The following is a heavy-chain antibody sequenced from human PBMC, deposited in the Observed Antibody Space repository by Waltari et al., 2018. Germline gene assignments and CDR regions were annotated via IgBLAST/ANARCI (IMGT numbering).Heavy chain of an antibody. CDR1: VYSFPSYW. V-gene: IGHV5-51*01. CDR2: IYPGDSDT. CDR3: AREGGYSSLYYFDY. Sequence: EVQLVQSGAEVKTPGESLKISCKGAVYSFPSYWLGWVRQMPGKGLEWIGIIYPGDSDTRYSPSFQGQVTISADKSISTAYLQWSSLKASDTAMYYCAREGGYSSLYYFDYWGQGTLVTVSS. D-gene: IGHD6-13*01. J-gene: IGHJ4*02.